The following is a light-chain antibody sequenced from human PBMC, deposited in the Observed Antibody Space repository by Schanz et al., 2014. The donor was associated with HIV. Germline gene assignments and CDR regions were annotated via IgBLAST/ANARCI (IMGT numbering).Light chain of an antibody. CDR3: CSYVDSSTFV. V-gene: IGLV2-23*02. CDR2: EVS. CDR1: SNDVGIYNL. J-gene: IGLJ1*01. Sequence: QSALTQPASVSGSPGQSITISCTGTSNDVGIYNLVSWYQQHPGKAPKLTIYEVSKRPSGVSNRFSGSKSGNTASLTISGLQGEDEADYYCCSYVDSSTFVFGTGTKVTVL.